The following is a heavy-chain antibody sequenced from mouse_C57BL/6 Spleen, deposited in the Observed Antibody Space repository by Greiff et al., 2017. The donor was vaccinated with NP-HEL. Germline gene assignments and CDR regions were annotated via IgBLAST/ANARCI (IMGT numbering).Heavy chain of an antibody. J-gene: IGHJ1*03. CDR1: GYTFTSYW. Sequence: VQLQQPGAELVRPGTSVKLSCTASGYTFTSYWMHWVKQRPGQGLEWIGVIAPSDSYTNYNQKFKGKATLTVDTSSSTAYMRLSSLTSEDSSVYYCARTGPSNSRYFDVWGTGTTVTGSS. V-gene: IGHV1-59*01. CDR3: ARTGPSNSRYFDV. D-gene: IGHD2-5*01. CDR2: IAPSDSYT.